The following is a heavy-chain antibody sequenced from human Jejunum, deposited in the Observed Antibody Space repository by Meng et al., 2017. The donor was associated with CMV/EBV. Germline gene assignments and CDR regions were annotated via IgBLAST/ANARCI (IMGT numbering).Heavy chain of an antibody. CDR1: FSSYV. CDR3: VRDDGGYCRTIGCYKGMDV. CDR2: ISSSGDKM. Sequence: FSSYVMDWVRQGPGKGLEWVSSISSSGDKMFYADSVKGRFTISRDNAKSSLFLQMSSLRAEDTAVYYCVRDDGGYCRTIGCYKGMDVWGQGTTVTVSS. J-gene: IGHJ6*02. D-gene: IGHD2-15*01. V-gene: IGHV3-21*01.